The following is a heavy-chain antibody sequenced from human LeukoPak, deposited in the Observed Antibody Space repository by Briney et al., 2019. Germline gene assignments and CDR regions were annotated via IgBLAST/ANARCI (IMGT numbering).Heavy chain of an antibody. V-gene: IGHV4-59*08. Sequence: SETLSLTCTVSGGSISSYYWSWIRQPPGKGLEWIGYIYYSGSTNYNPSLKSRVTISVDTSKNQFSLKLSSVTAADTAVYYCADFSYYYDSSGYRSPYYFDYWGQGTLVTVSS. J-gene: IGHJ4*02. CDR1: GGSISSYY. CDR2: IYYSGST. D-gene: IGHD3-22*01. CDR3: ADFSYYYDSSGYRSPYYFDY.